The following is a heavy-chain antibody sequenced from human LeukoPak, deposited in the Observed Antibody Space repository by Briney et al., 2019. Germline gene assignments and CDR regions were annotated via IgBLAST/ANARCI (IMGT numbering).Heavy chain of an antibody. J-gene: IGHJ5*02. D-gene: IGHD3-22*01. V-gene: IGHV4-31*03. CDR1: GGSISSGGYY. CDR2: IYYSGST. Sequence: SETLSLTCTVSGGSISSGGYYWSWIRQHPGKGLEWIGYIYYSGSTYYNPSLKSRVTISVDTSKNQFSLKLSSVTAADMAVYYCARRMYYYDSSGYYYLEWVFDPWGQGTLVTVSS. CDR3: ARRMYYYDSSGYYYLEWVFDP.